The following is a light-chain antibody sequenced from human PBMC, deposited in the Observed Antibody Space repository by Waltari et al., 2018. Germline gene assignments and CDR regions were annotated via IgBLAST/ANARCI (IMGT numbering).Light chain of an antibody. Sequence: EVVMTQSPATLSVSPGERATLSCRASQSVSTNLAWYQQKPGQAPRLLIYGASTRATGFPARFSGGGSGTEFSLTISSLQSEDFAMYYCHQYGTSPPFTFGPGTKVDFK. CDR3: HQYGTSPPFT. CDR1: QSVSTN. J-gene: IGKJ3*01. V-gene: IGKV3-15*01. CDR2: GAS.